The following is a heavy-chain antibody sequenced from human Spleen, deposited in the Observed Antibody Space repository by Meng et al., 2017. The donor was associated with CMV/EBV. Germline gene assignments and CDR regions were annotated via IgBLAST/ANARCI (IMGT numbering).Heavy chain of an antibody. D-gene: IGHD1-26*01. CDR3: ASLSGSYFYFDY. CDR2: IYHSGST. CDR1: GGSISSSNW. Sequence: CAVSGGSISSSNWRSWVRQPPGKGLEWIGEIYHSGSTNYNPSLKSRVTISVDKSKNQFSLKLSSVTAADTAVYYCASLSGSYFYFDYWGQGTLVTVSS. V-gene: IGHV4-4*02. J-gene: IGHJ4*02.